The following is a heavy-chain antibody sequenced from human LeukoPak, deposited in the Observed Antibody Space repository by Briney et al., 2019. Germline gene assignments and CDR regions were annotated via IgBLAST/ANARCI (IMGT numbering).Heavy chain of an antibody. D-gene: IGHD2-2*02. CDR3: ASWRRGNYQLLYSPGPDAFDI. Sequence: GGSLRLSCAASGFTFSSYAMHWVRQAPGKGLEWVAVISYDGSNKYYADSVKGRFTISRDNSKNTLYLQMNSLRAEDTAVYYRASWRRGNYQLLYSPGPDAFDIWGQGTMVTVSS. CDR2: ISYDGSNK. J-gene: IGHJ3*02. V-gene: IGHV3-30-3*01. CDR1: GFTFSSYA.